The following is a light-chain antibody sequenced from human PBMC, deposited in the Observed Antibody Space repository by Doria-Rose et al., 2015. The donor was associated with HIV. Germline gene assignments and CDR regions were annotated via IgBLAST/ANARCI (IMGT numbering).Light chain of an antibody. Sequence: IEIAPSPAIMSASPGEKVTISCSASSSVNYMYWYQQKPGSSPKPWIYRTSNLASGVPARFSGSGSGTSYSLTISTMEAEDAATYYCQQYHIYPRTFGGGTKLEIK. CDR2: RTS. J-gene: IGKJ4*02. V-gene: IGKV3-15*01. CDR1: SSVNYM. CDR3: QQYHIYPRT.